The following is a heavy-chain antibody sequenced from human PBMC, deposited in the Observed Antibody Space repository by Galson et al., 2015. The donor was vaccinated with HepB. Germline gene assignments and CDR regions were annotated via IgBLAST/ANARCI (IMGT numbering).Heavy chain of an antibody. D-gene: IGHD6-19*01. V-gene: IGHV3-15*01. CDR2: IKSKTDGGTT. Sequence: SLRLSCAASGFTFSNAWMSWVRQAPGKGLEWVGRIKSKTDGGTTDYAAPVKGRFTISRDDSKNTLYLQMNSLKIEDTAVYYCTKDFPGYSSGWYYYYYMDVWGKGTTVTVSS. J-gene: IGHJ6*03. CDR3: TKDFPGYSSGWYYYYYMDV. CDR1: GFTFSNAW.